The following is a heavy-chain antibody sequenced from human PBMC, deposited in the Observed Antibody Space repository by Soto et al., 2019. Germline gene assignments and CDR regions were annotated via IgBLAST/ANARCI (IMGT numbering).Heavy chain of an antibody. D-gene: IGHD6-19*01. CDR2: FYSSGSI. CDR1: GYSITAGGYY. J-gene: IGHJ5*02. Sequence: SETLSLTCFVSGYSITAGGYYWSWIRHHPGKGLEWIGSFYSSGSIIYNPSLRSQVSISGDTSSNQFSMSLTSVTAADTARYYCARMYSSGSGWFHPWGQGTLVTVSS. V-gene: IGHV4-31*01. CDR3: ARMYSSGSGWFHP.